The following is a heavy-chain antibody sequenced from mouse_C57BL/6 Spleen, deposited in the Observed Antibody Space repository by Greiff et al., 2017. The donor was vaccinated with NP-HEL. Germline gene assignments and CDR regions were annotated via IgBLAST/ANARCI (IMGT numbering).Heavy chain of an antibody. D-gene: IGHD1-1*01. V-gene: IGHV1-52*01. CDR1: GYTFTSYW. CDR3: ARSYYGSKDWYFDV. CDR2: IDPSDSET. Sequence: QVQLQQPGAELVRPGSSVKLSCKASGYTFTSYWMHWVKQRPIQGLEWIGNIDPSDSETHYNQKFKDKATLTVDKSSSTAYMQLSSLTSEDSAVEYCARSYYGSKDWYFDVWGTGTTVTVSS. J-gene: IGHJ1*03.